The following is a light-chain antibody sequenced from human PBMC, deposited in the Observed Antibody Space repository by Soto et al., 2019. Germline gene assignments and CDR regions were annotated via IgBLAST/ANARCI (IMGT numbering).Light chain of an antibody. CDR2: KAS. CDR1: QTISSW. Sequence: DIQMTQSPSTLSGSVGDRVTITCRASQTISSWLAWYQQKPGKAPKLLIYKASTLKSGVPSRFSGSGSGTEFTLTISSLQPDDFATYYCQQYNDWPLITFGQGTRLEIK. J-gene: IGKJ5*01. V-gene: IGKV1-5*03. CDR3: QQYNDWPLIT.